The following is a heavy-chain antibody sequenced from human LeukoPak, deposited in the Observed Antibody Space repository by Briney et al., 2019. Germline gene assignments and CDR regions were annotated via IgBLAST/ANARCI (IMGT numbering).Heavy chain of an antibody. CDR3: TRVPEYDFWSPMDV. Sequence: PGGSLRLSCTASGFTFGDYAISWVRQAPGKGLEWVGFIRSKAYGGTTEYAASVKGRFTISRDDSKSIAYLQMNSLKTEDTAVYYCTRVPEYDFWSPMDVWGKGTTVTVSS. D-gene: IGHD3-3*01. CDR2: IRSKAYGGTT. V-gene: IGHV3-49*04. J-gene: IGHJ6*03. CDR1: GFTFGDYA.